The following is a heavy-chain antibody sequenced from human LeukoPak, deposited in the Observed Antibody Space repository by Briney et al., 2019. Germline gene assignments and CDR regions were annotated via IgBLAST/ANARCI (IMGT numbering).Heavy chain of an antibody. D-gene: IGHD1-26*01. Sequence: ASVTVSCKASGGTFSSYAISWVRQAPGQGLEWMGGIIPIFGTANYAQKFQGRVTITADESTSTAYMELSSLRSEDTAVYYCARGVGGATIYYFDYWGQGTLVTVSS. CDR3: ARGVGGATIYYFDY. J-gene: IGHJ4*02. V-gene: IGHV1-69*01. CDR2: IIPIFGTA. CDR1: GGTFSSYA.